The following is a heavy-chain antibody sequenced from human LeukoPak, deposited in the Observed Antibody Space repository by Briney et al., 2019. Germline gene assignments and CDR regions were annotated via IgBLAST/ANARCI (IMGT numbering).Heavy chain of an antibody. CDR3: AKPGYSYGLGDYFDY. CDR1: GFTFSSYA. Sequence: GGSLRLSCAASGFTFSSYAMSWVRQAPGKGLEWVSAISNSGGSTFYTDSVKGPFTISRDNSKNTLYLQMNSLRAEDTAVYYCAKPGYSYGLGDYFDYWGQGTLVTVPS. V-gene: IGHV3-23*01. J-gene: IGHJ4*02. CDR2: ISNSGGST. D-gene: IGHD5-18*01.